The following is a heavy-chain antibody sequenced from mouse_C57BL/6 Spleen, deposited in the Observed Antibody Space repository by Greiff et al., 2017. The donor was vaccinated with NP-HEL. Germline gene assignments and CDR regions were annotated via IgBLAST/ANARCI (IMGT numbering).Heavy chain of an antibody. V-gene: IGHV1-52*01. D-gene: IGHD4-1*01. J-gene: IGHJ2*01. CDR1: GYTFTSYW. CDR3: ARGVGLYYFDY. CDR2: IDPSDSET. Sequence: QVQLQQPGAELVRPGSSVKLSCKASGYTFTSYWMHWVKQRPIQGLEWIGNIDPSDSETHYNQKFKDKATLTVDKSSSTAYMQLRSLTSEDSAVYYGARGVGLYYFDYWGQGTTLTVSS.